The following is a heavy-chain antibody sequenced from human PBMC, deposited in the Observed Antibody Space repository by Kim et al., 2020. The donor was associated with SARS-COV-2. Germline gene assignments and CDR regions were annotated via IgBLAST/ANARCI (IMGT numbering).Heavy chain of an antibody. Sequence: GGSLRLSCEASGFPFKNHAMHWVRQAPGKGLEWMAVISYDGGNKYFADSVKGRFTISRDNSKNTLYLETHSLRPDDTALYFCARDGEAAAVAGTPPHEWGQGTLVIVPS. J-gene: IGHJ4*02. CDR3: ARDGEAAAVAGTPPHE. CDR2: ISYDGGNK. CDR1: GFPFKNHA. D-gene: IGHD2-15*01. V-gene: IGHV3-30*04.